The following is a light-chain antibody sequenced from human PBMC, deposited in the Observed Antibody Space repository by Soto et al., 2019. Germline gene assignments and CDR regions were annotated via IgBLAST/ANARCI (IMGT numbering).Light chain of an antibody. Sequence: QSALPQPAPVSGSPGQSITIPCTGTSSDVGGYNYVSWYQQHPGRAPKLVIYKVSDRPSGVSSRFSASKSGNTASLTISGLQAEDEADYYCSSYSTATSPQWVFGGGTKVTVL. CDR1: SSDVGGYNY. CDR2: KVS. J-gene: IGLJ3*02. V-gene: IGLV2-14*01. CDR3: SSYSTATSPQWV.